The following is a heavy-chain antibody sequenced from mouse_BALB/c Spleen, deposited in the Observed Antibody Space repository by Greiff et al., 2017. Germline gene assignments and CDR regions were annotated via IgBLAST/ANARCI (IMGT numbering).Heavy chain of an antibody. CDR3: AQSGGYDGWYYFDY. J-gene: IGHJ2*01. Sequence: EVKLVESGGGLVQPGGSMKLSCVASGFTFSNYWMNWVRQSPEKGLEWVAEIRLKSNNYATHYAESVKGRFTISRDDSKSSVYLQMNNLRAEDTGIYYCAQSGGYDGWYYFDYWGQGTTLTVSS. V-gene: IGHV6-6*02. CDR1: GFTFSNYW. D-gene: IGHD2-14*01. CDR2: IRLKSNNYAT.